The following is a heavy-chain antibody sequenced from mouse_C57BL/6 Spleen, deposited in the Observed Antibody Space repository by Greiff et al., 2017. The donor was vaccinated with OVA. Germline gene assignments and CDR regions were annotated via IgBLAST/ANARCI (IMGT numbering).Heavy chain of an antibody. J-gene: IGHJ1*03. V-gene: IGHV1-53*01. D-gene: IGHD1-1*01. CDR2: INPSNGGT. CDR3: ARVGGRSHEYFDV. Sequence: QVQLQQPGTELVKPGASVKLSCKASGYTFTSYWMHWVKQRPGQGLEWIGNINPSNGGTNYNEKFKSKATLPVDKSSSTAYMQLSSLTSEDSAVYYCARVGGRSHEYFDVWGTGTTVTVSS. CDR1: GYTFTSYW.